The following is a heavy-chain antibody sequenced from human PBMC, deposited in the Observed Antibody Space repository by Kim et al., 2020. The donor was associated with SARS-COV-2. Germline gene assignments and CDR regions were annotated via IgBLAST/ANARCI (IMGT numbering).Heavy chain of an antibody. D-gene: IGHD3-22*01. J-gene: IGHJ3*02. CDR1: GGTFSSYA. CDR3: AREHLSYYDSRTDAFDI. Sequence: SVKVSCKASGGTFSSYAISWVRQAPGQGLEWMGGIIPIFGTANYAQKFQGRVTITADESTSTAYMELSSLRSEDTAVYYCAREHLSYYDSRTDAFDIWGQGTMVTVSS. V-gene: IGHV1-69*13. CDR2: IIPIFGTA.